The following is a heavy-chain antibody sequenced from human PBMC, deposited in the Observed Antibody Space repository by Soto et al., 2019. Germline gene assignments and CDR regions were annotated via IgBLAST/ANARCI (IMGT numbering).Heavy chain of an antibody. CDR1: GFTFSSYA. J-gene: IGHJ4*02. CDR2: ISYDGSNK. V-gene: IGHV3-30-3*01. CDR3: ARDLITMIVVVPIPAFHWDY. Sequence: SLRLPCAASGFTFSSYAMHWVRQAPGKGLEWVAVISYDGSNKYYADSVKGRFTISRDNSKNTLYLQMNSLSAEDTAVYYCARDLITMIVVVPIPAFHWDYWGQGTLVTVSS. D-gene: IGHD3-22*01.